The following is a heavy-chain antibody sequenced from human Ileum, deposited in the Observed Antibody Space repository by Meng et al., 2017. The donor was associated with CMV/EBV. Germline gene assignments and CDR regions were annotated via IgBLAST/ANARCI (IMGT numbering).Heavy chain of an antibody. CDR3: ARSLYYSSYYYDY. CDR2: IYWDEDK. D-gene: IGHD3-16*01. J-gene: IGHJ4*02. CDR1: GFSFSTRGVG. Sequence: ITLKESGPKLVKPTQTLTLSCTFSGFSFSTRGVGVGWIRQPPGKALEWLALIYWDEDKGYSPSLKRRLTITKDTSKNQVVLTMTNVDPVDTATYFCARSLYYSSYYYDYWGQGTLVTVSS. V-gene: IGHV2-5*02.